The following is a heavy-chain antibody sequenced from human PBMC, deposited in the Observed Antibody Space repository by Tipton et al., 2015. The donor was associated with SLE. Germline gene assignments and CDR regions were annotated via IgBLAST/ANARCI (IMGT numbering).Heavy chain of an antibody. J-gene: IGHJ3*02. CDR1: GFTFSSYG. Sequence: SLRLSCAASGFTFSSYGMHWVRQAPGKGLEWVAFIRYDGSNKYYADSVKGRFTISRDNSKNTLYLQMNSLRAEDTAVYYCAKDLEGYKGFGDAFDIWGQGTMVTVSS. CDR2: IRYDGSNK. V-gene: IGHV3-30*02. CDR3: AKDLEGYKGFGDAFDI. D-gene: IGHD5-24*01.